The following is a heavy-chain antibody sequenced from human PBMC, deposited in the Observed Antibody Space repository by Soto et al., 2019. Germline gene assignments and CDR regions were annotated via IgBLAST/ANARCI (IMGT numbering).Heavy chain of an antibody. Sequence: QITLKESGPTLVKPTQTLTLTCTFSGFSLSTGGLGVGWIRQPPGEALEWLALIYWDDDKRYSPSLRSRLTITKDTSTNQVGLIMTNKDPVDTATYYCVHSRCGGDCLRSYSSHYYYGMDVWGQGTTVTVSS. D-gene: IGHD2-21*02. J-gene: IGHJ6*02. CDR3: VHSRCGGDCLRSYSSHYYYGMDV. CDR1: GFSLSTGGLG. V-gene: IGHV2-5*02. CDR2: IYWDDDK.